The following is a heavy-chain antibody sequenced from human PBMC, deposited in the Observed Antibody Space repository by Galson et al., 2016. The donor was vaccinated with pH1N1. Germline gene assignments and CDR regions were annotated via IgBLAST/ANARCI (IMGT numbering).Heavy chain of an antibody. D-gene: IGHD6-19*01. V-gene: IGHV3-7*03. J-gene: IGHJ4*02. Sequence: SLRLSCAASEFSFYNYGMHWVRQAPGKGLEWVASIKQDGSEIYYVDSVKGRFTISRDNAKNSQYLQMNSLRAEDTAVYYCARAMAGPDSYWGQGTLVTVSS. CDR1: EFSFYNYG. CDR3: ARAMAGPDSY. CDR2: IKQDGSEI.